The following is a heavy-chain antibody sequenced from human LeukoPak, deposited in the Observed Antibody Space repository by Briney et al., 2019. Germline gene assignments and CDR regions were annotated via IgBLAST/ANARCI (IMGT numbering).Heavy chain of an antibody. CDR3: ARARVAVAGYSTYYYFDY. CDR2: IGTAGDT. D-gene: IGHD6-19*01. CDR1: GFTFDDYA. Sequence: LPGGSLRLSCAASGFTFDDYAMHWVRQAPGKGLEWVSAIGTAGDTYYPGSVKGRFTISRENAKNSLYLQMNSLRAGDTAVYYCARARVAVAGYSTYYYFDYWGQGTLVTVSS. V-gene: IGHV3-13*01. J-gene: IGHJ4*02.